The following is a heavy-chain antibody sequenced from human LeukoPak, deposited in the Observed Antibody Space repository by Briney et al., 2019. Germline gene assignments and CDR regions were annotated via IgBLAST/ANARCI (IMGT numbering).Heavy chain of an antibody. CDR2: IYTSGST. CDR3: ARERFDRFGELLPYYYYYYMDV. Sequence: SETLSLTCTVSGGSISSYYWSWIRRPAGKGQEWIGRIYTSGSTNYNPSLKSRVTMSVDTSKNQFSLKLSSVTAADTAVYYCARERFDRFGELLPYYYYYYMDVWGKGTTVTVSS. D-gene: IGHD3-10*01. CDR1: GGSISSYY. J-gene: IGHJ6*03. V-gene: IGHV4-4*07.